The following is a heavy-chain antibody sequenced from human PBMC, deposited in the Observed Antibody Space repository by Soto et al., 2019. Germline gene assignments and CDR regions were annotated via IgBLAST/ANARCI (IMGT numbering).Heavy chain of an antibody. Sequence: VQLVESGGGVVQPGRSLRLSCAASGFTFSSYGMPWVRQAPGKGLEWVAVIWYDGSNKYYADSVKGRFTISRDNSKNTLYLQMNSLRAEDTAVYYCARPSYVDQDYFDYWGQGTLVTVSS. D-gene: IGHD4-17*01. CDR1: GFTFSSYG. CDR2: IWYDGSNK. CDR3: ARPSYVDQDYFDY. J-gene: IGHJ4*02. V-gene: IGHV3-33*01.